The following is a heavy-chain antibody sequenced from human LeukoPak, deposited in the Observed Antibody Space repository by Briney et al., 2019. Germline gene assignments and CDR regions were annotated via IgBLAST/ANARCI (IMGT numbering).Heavy chain of an antibody. D-gene: IGHD5-18*01. CDR1: AGSINDYY. J-gene: IGHJ6*02. CDR2: IYNNGST. V-gene: IGHV4-59*12. CDR3: ARWGRYSFYYGMDV. Sequence: SETLSLTCTVSAGSINDYYWSWIRQPPGKGLEWIGNIYNNGSTNYNPSLKSRVTISIDTSKSQFSLKLSSVTAADTAVYYCARWGRYSFYYGMDVWGQGTTVTVSS.